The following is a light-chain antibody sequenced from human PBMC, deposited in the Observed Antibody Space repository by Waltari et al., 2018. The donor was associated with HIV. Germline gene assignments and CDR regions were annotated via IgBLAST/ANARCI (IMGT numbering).Light chain of an antibody. CDR3: AAWDDSLNEVV. J-gene: IGLJ2*01. V-gene: IGLV1-44*01. Sequence: SVLTQPPSVSGTPGQRVTISCSGSSSNIGINTVNWYLQLPGMAPNVLMHSDNQRPSGVPGRLSGSKSGTSASLAISGLQSDDEGDYYCAAWDDSLNEVVFGGGTKLTVL. CDR1: SSNIGINT. CDR2: SDN.